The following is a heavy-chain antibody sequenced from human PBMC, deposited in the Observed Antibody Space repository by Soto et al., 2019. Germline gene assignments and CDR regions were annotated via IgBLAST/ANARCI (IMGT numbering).Heavy chain of an antibody. Sequence: SETLSLTCAVYGGSFSGYYWIWIRQPPGKGLEWIGEINHSGSTNYNPSLKSRVTISVDTSKNQFSLKLSSVTAADTAVYYCARGFRYGSSYYYYGMDVWVQGTTVTVSS. CDR1: GGSFSGYY. CDR3: ARGFRYGSSYYYYGMDV. J-gene: IGHJ6*02. CDR2: INHSGST. D-gene: IGHD4-17*01. V-gene: IGHV4-34*01.